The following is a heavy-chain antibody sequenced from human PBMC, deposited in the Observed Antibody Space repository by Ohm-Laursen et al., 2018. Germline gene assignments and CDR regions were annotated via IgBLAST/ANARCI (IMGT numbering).Heavy chain of an antibody. Sequence: SLRLSCAASGFTFSSYKMNWVRQAPGKGLEWVSYISSSGSTVYYADSVKGRFTISRDNAKNSLYLQMSSLRAEDTAVYYCARDRGLQVYYYYAMDVWGQGTTVTVSS. J-gene: IGHJ6*02. CDR3: ARDRGLQVYYYYAMDV. CDR1: GFTFSSYK. CDR2: ISSSGSTV. V-gene: IGHV3-48*03. D-gene: IGHD5-24*01.